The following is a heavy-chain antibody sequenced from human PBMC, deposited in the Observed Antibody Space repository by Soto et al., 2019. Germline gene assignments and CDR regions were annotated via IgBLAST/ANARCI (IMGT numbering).Heavy chain of an antibody. CDR1: GFTFSNYG. Sequence: EVQLLESGGGLVQPGGSLRVSCTASGFTFSNYGMSWVRQAPGKGLGWVSGISGSGGGIYYADSVRGRFTISRDNSKNTLYLQMNDLRVEDTAVYYCAKNPSLIVVEWFDPWGQGTLVTVSS. CDR2: ISGSGGGI. V-gene: IGHV3-23*01. CDR3: AKNPSLIVVEWFDP. J-gene: IGHJ5*02. D-gene: IGHD2-15*01.